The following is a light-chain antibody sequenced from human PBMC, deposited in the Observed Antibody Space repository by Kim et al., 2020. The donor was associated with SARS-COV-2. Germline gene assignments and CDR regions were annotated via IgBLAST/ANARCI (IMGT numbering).Light chain of an antibody. CDR2: GAS. Sequence: PGERATLSCWASRSVSSSYLAWYQQKPGQAPRILIYGASRRATGIPDRFSGSGSGTDFTLPISRLEPEDFAVYYCQQYGSSPLTFGGGTKVDIK. V-gene: IGKV3-20*01. CDR3: QQYGSSPLT. J-gene: IGKJ4*01. CDR1: RSVSSSY.